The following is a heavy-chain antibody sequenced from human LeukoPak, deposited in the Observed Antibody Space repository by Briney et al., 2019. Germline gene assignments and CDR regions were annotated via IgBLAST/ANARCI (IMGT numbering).Heavy chain of an antibody. CDR3: ARVFQRHGLVTPDDAFDI. Sequence: PSETLSLTCTVSGGSISSYYWSWIRQPAGKGLEWIGRIYTSGSTNYNPSLKSRVTMSVDTSKDQFSLKLSSVTAADTAVYYCARVFQRHGLVTPDDAFDIWGQGTIVTVSS. CDR2: IYTSGST. V-gene: IGHV4-4*07. CDR1: GGSISSYY. J-gene: IGHJ3*02. D-gene: IGHD4-23*01.